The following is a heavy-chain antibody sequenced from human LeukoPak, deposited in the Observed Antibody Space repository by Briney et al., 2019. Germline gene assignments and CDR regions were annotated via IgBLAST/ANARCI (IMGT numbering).Heavy chain of an antibody. D-gene: IGHD3-3*01. J-gene: IGHJ5*02. CDR2: IYYSGCT. V-gene: IGHV4-39*07. CDR3: ARDGTLRFLEWLSDEGNWFDP. Sequence: ASETLSLTCTVSGGSISSSSYYWGWIRQPPGKGLEWIGSIYYSGCTYYNPSLKSRVTISVDTSKNQFSLKLSSVTAADTAVYYCARDGTLRFLEWLSDEGNWFDPWGQGTLVTVSP. CDR1: GGSISSSSYY.